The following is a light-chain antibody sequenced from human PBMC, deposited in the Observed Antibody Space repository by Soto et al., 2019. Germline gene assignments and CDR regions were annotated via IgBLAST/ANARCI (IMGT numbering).Light chain of an antibody. V-gene: IGLV1-40*01. J-gene: IGLJ1*01. Sequence: QSVLTQPPSVSGAPGQRVTISCTGSSSNIGAGHDVHWYQQLPGTAPKLLIYGSVNRPSGVPDRFSASKSGTSASLAITGLQAEDEADYYCQSYDSGSRTTYVFGTGTKLTVL. CDR3: QSYDSGSRTTYV. CDR2: GSV. CDR1: SSNIGAGHD.